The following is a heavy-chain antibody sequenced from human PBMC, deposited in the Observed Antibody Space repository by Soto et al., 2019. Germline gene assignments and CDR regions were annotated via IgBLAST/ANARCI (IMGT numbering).Heavy chain of an antibody. CDR2: FDPEDGET. J-gene: IGHJ3*02. V-gene: IGHV1-24*01. CDR1: GYTLTELS. Sequence: ASVKVSFKVSGYTLTELSMHWVRQAPGKGLEWMGGFDPEDGETIYAQKFQGRVTMTEDTSTDTAYMELSSLRSEDTAVYYCATVTSTGDAFDIWGQGAMVTVSS. CDR3: ATVTSTGDAFDI.